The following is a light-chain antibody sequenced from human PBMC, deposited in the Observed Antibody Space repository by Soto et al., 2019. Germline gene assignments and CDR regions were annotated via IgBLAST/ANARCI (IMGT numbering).Light chain of an antibody. J-gene: IGKJ2*01. V-gene: IGKV4-1*01. CDR2: WAS. Sequence: DIVMTQSPDSLAVSLGERATINCRSSQTILYTSINKNSLAWYQQKPGQPPTLLIYWASTRESGVPDRFSGSGSGTDFTLTISSLQAEDVAVYYCQQYYSSPYTFGQGTKLGIK. CDR3: QQYYSSPYT. CDR1: QTILYTSINKNS.